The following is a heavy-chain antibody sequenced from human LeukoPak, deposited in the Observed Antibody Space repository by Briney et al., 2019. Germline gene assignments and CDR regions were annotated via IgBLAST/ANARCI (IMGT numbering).Heavy chain of an antibody. CDR1: GGSFSGYY. CDR3: ARGLSWVRYCSSTSCYVGFDP. Sequence: SETLSLTCAVYGGSFSGYYWSWIRQPPGKGLVWIGEINHSGSTNYNPSLKSRVTISVDTSKNQFSLKLSSVTAADTAVYYCARGLSWVRYCSSTSCYVGFDPWGQGTLVTVSS. D-gene: IGHD2-2*01. CDR2: INHSGST. J-gene: IGHJ5*02. V-gene: IGHV4-34*01.